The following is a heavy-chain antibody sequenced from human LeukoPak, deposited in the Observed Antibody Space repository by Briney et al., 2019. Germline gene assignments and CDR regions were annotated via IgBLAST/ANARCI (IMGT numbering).Heavy chain of an antibody. CDR1: GYTFTSYD. J-gene: IGHJ6*03. Sequence: ASVKVSCKASGYTFTSYDINWVRQATGQGPEWMGWMNPNSGNTGYAQKFQGRVTMTRNTSISTAYMELSSLRSEDTAMYYCARARYYYYYYVDVWGKGTTVTVSS. V-gene: IGHV1-8*01. CDR2: MNPNSGNT. CDR3: ARARYYYYYYVDV.